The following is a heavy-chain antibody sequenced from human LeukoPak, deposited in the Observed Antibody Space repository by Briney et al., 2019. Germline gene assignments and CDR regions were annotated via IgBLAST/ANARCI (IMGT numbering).Heavy chain of an antibody. D-gene: IGHD6-13*01. CDR2: ISASGGST. J-gene: IGHJ4*02. Sequence: GGSLRLSCAASGFTVSNNCMSWVRQAPGKGLKWVSDISASGGSTYYADSVKGRFTISRDNSKKTLHLQMNSLRAEDTAIYYCAKASSAGDSSSWNYWGQGILVTVSS. CDR1: GFTVSNNC. CDR3: AKASSAGDSSSWNY. V-gene: IGHV3-23*01.